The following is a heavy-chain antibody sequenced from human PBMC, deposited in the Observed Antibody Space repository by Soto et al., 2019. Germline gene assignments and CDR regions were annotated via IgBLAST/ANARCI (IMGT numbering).Heavy chain of an antibody. CDR1: GYTFTSYA. CDR2: INAGNGNT. D-gene: IGHD3-22*01. Sequence: ASVKVSCKASGYTFTSYAMHWVRQAPGQRLEWMGWINAGNGNTKYSQKFQGRVTITRDTSASTAYMELSSLRSEDTAVYYCARETWIVVVITTETPFDYWGQGTLVTAPQ. V-gene: IGHV1-3*01. CDR3: ARETWIVVVITTETPFDY. J-gene: IGHJ4*02.